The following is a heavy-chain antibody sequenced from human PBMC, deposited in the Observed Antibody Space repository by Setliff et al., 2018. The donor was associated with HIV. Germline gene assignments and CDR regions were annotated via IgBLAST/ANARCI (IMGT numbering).Heavy chain of an antibody. Sequence: ASVKVSCKASGYTFTSYYMHWVRQAPGQGLEWMGIINPSSGSTTYAQKFQGRVTMTRDTSTSTVYMELSSLRSEDTAVYFCARGMIRGAIITEFDSWGQGTLVTVSS. V-gene: IGHV1-46*01. CDR2: INPSSGST. D-gene: IGHD3-10*01. CDR3: ARGMIRGAIITEFDS. J-gene: IGHJ4*02. CDR1: GYTFTSYY.